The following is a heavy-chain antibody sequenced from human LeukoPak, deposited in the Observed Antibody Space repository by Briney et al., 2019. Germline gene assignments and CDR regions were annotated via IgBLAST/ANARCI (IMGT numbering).Heavy chain of an antibody. D-gene: IGHD3-10*01. Sequence: GGSLRLSCAASGFTFSSYEMNWVRQAPGKGLEWVANIKQDGSEKYYVDSVKGRFTISRDNAKNSLYLQMNSLRAEDTAVYYCARGAYGSGSPKVYWGQGTLVTVSS. J-gene: IGHJ4*02. CDR2: IKQDGSEK. CDR3: ARGAYGSGSPKVY. CDR1: GFTFSSYE. V-gene: IGHV3-7*01.